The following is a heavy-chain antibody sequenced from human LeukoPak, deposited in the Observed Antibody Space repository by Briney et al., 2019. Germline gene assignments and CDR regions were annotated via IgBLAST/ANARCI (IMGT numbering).Heavy chain of an antibody. J-gene: IGHJ4*02. CDR1: GGSFSGYY. D-gene: IGHD4-23*01. CDR2: INHSGST. Sequence: SETLSLTCAVYGGSFSGYYWSWIRQPPGKGLEWIGEINHSGSTNYNPSLKSRVTISVDTSKNQFSLKLSSVTAADMAVYYCAAGGNSTLGNFDYWGQGTLVTVSS. V-gene: IGHV4-34*01. CDR3: AAGGNSTLGNFDY.